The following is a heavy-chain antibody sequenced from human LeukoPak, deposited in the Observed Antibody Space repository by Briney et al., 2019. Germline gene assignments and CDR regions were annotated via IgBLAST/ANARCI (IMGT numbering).Heavy chain of an antibody. CDR1: GGSISSYY. J-gene: IGHJ6*03. CDR2: IYSSGST. Sequence: SETLSLACTVSGGSISSYYWSWIRQPPEKGLEWIGYIYSSGSTNYNPSLNSRVTISVDTSKNQFALKLTSVTAADTAVYYCASTTTTYYSYFYYYMGVWGKGTTVTVPS. CDR3: ASTTTTYYSYFYYYMGV. D-gene: IGHD4-17*01. V-gene: IGHV4-4*09.